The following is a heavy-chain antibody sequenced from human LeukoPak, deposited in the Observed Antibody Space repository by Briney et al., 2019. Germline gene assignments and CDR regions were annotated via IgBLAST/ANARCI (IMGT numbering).Heavy chain of an antibody. Sequence: SETLSLNCAVSGGSISSSNWWSWVRQPPEKGLEWIGEIYHSGSTNYNPSLKSRVTISVDKSKNQYSLKLSSVTAADTAVYYCARKEYGDYRRFDPWGQGTLVTVSS. CDR1: GGSISSSNW. CDR3: ARKEYGDYRRFDP. V-gene: IGHV4-4*02. J-gene: IGHJ5*02. CDR2: IYHSGST. D-gene: IGHD4-11*01.